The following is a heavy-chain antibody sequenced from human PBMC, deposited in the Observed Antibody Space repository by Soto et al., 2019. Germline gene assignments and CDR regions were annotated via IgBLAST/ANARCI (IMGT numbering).Heavy chain of an antibody. CDR2: IGVRVGST. V-gene: IGHV3-23*01. J-gene: IGHJ5*02. D-gene: IGHD5-18*01. CDR1: GFSFSGYS. CDR3: AKAQGYAAKGDL. Sequence: EVYLLESGGGLVQPGGSLRLSCAASGFSFSGYSMNWVRQAPGKGLEWISTIGVRVGSTYLADSVKGRFKISRDNAKNALYRKMSSLRAEDTAVYFCAKAQGYAAKGDLWGQGTLVTVTS.